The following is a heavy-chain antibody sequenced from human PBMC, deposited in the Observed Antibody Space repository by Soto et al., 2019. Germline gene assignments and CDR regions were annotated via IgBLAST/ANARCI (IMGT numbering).Heavy chain of an antibody. CDR2: IYYSGST. Sequence: QLQLQKSGPGLVKPSETLSLTCPVSGGSISSSSYYWGWIRQPPGKGLEWIGSIYYSGSTYYNPSLKSRVTISVDTSKNQFSLKLSSVTAADTAVYYCARHPDYYDSSGPFDYWGQGTLVTVSS. D-gene: IGHD3-22*01. V-gene: IGHV4-39*01. J-gene: IGHJ4*02. CDR3: ARHPDYYDSSGPFDY. CDR1: GGSISSSSYY.